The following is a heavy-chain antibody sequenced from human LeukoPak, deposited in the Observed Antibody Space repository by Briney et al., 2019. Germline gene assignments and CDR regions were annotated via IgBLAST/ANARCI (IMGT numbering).Heavy chain of an antibody. J-gene: IGHJ4*02. Sequence: SETLSLTCTVSGYSISSGYYWGWIRQPPGKGLEWIVRIYHSVRTYSNPSLKSRVTISVDTSKNQFSLKLSSVTAADTAVYYCARGRRITVIVVVITPYYYFDYWGQGTLVTVSS. CDR3: ARGRRITVIVVVITPYYYFDY. CDR1: GYSISSGYY. V-gene: IGHV4-38-2*02. CDR2: IYHSVRT. D-gene: IGHD3-22*01.